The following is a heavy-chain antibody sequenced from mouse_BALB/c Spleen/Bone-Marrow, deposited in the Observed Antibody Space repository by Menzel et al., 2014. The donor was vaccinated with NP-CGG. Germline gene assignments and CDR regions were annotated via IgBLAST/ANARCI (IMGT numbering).Heavy chain of an antibody. CDR2: IWSGGST. J-gene: IGHJ4*01. D-gene: IGHD1-1*01. V-gene: IGHV2-2*02. Sequence: VMLVESGPGLVQPSQRLSITCTVSGFSLTTYGVHWVRQSPGKGLEWLGVIWSGGSTDYNAAFISRLSITKDNSKSXVFFKMNSLQANDTAIYYCARNLYYGSSLYAMDYWGQGTSVTVSS. CDR3: ARNLYYGSSLYAMDY. CDR1: GFSLTTYG.